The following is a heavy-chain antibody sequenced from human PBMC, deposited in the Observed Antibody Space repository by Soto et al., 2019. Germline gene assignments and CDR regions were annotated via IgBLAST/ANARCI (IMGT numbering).Heavy chain of an antibody. CDR1: GFSLTTSGVG. V-gene: IGHV2-5*02. J-gene: IGHJ5*02. CDR3: APRGGCSAASCFSNDFDA. Sequence: QITLKESGPALVRPTQALTLTCTFSGFSLTTSGVGVAWIRQPPGKALECLALVYWDGDERFNPSLRNRLTLTNDTSKTRVVLTMPTMDPVDTGTYYCAPRGGCSAASCFSNDFDAWGQGALVTVSS. CDR2: VYWDGDE. D-gene: IGHD1-1*01.